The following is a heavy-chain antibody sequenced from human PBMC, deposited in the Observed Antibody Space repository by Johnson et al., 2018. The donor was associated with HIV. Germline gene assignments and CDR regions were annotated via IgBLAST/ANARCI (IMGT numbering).Heavy chain of an antibody. CDR2: INWNGGST. Sequence: EVQLVESGGGLVKPGGSLRLSCVASGFTFDDYGMSWVRQAPGKGLEWVSGINWNGGSTGYADSVKGRFSISRDNGKNSLYLQMNSLRAEDTAVYYCAKGTYYYDSSGYNDAFDMWGQGTMVTVSS. J-gene: IGHJ3*02. CDR3: AKGTYYYDSSGYNDAFDM. CDR1: GFTFDDYG. V-gene: IGHV3-20*04. D-gene: IGHD3-22*01.